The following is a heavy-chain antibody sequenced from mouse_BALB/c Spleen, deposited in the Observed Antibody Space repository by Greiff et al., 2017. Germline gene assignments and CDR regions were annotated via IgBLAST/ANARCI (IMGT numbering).Heavy chain of an antibody. J-gene: IGHJ3*01. Sequence: EVQRVESGGGLVKPGGSLKLSCAASGFTFSSYAMSWVRQTPEKRLEWVASISSGGSTYYPDSVKGRFTISRDNARNILYLQMSSLRSEDTAMYYCARGGGYDYDRFAYWGQGTLVTVSA. CDR3: ARGGGYDYDRFAY. D-gene: IGHD2-4*01. V-gene: IGHV5-6-5*01. CDR2: ISSGGST. CDR1: GFTFSSYA.